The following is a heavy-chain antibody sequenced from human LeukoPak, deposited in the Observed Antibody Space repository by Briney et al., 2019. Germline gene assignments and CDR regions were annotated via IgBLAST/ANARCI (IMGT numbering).Heavy chain of an antibody. Sequence: SGPTLVYPTQTLTLTCTFSGFSLSTSGVGVGWIRQPPGKALEWLALIYWNDDKRYSPSLKSRLTINKDTSKNQVVLTMTNMDPVDTATYYCAHRLYGTRFFDYWGQRNMVTDSS. CDR2: IYWNDDK. CDR1: GFSLSTSGVG. V-gene: IGHV2-5*01. D-gene: IGHD1-7*01. CDR3: AHRLYGTRFFDY. J-gene: IGHJ4*02.